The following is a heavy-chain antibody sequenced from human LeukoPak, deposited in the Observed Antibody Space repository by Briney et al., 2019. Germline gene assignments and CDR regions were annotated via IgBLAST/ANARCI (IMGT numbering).Heavy chain of an antibody. Sequence: GGSLRLSCAASGFTFNNYAMSWVRQAPGKGLEWVSDISGSGGNTYYADSVKGRFTISRDNSKNTLYLQMNSLRAEDTAVYYCAKPLYSGYDFDYWGQGTLVTVSS. CDR2: ISGSGGNT. V-gene: IGHV3-23*01. D-gene: IGHD5-12*01. CDR1: GFTFNNYA. CDR3: AKPLYSGYDFDY. J-gene: IGHJ4*02.